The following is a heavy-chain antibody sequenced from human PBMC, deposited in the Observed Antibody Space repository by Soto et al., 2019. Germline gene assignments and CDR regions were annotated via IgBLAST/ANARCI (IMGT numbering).Heavy chain of an antibody. D-gene: IGHD4-17*01. CDR1: GLTFSDAY. CDR2: IKTKADGGAT. CDR3: TTDRPSRLRNPRV. J-gene: IGHJ4*02. V-gene: IGHV3-15*01. Sequence: GGSLRLSCEASGLTFSDAYMSWVRQAPGKGLEWVGRIKTKADGGATEYAAPVKGRFNISRDDSKNTLYVEMNSLKTDDTAVYYCTTDRPSRLRNPRVWGRGTLGAVSS.